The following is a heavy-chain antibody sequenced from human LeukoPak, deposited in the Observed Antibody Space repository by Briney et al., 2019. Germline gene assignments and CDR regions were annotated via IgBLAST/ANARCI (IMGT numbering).Heavy chain of an antibody. Sequence: PGGSLRLSCAASGFTFSSYSMNWVRQAPGKGLEWVSSISSSSSYIYYADSVKGRFTISRDNAKNSLYLQMNSLRAEDTAVYYCARGGIVLTGYYHLPTNAGGSYYYYYMDVWGKGTTVTISS. J-gene: IGHJ6*03. CDR2: ISSSSSYI. CDR3: ARGGIVLTGYYHLPTNAGGSYYYYYMDV. D-gene: IGHD3-9*01. V-gene: IGHV3-21*01. CDR1: GFTFSSYS.